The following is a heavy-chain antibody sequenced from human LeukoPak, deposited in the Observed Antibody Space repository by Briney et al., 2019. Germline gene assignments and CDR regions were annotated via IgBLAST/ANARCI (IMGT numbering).Heavy chain of an antibody. CDR2: ISGSGGTT. J-gene: IGHJ4*02. D-gene: IGHD3-3*01. V-gene: IGHV3-23*01. CDR1: GFTFSSYA. CDR3: AKEYLEWLPYFDY. Sequence: GGSLSLSCAAPGFTFSSYAMSWVGKAPGKGLEWAPAISGSGGTTYYADSVKGRFTISRDNSKNTLYLQMNSLRAEDTAVYYCAKEYLEWLPYFDYWGQGTLVTVSS.